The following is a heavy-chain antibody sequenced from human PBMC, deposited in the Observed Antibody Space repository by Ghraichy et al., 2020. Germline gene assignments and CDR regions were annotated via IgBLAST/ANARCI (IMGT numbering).Heavy chain of an antibody. D-gene: IGHD2-21*01. J-gene: IGHJ4*02. CDR2: IYYSGST. CDR3: ARDGEAGADY. Sequence: SETLSLTCTVSGGSISSSSYYWGWIRQPPGKGLEWIGSIYYSGSTYYNPSLKSRVTISVDTSKNQFSLKLSSVTAADTAVYYCARDGEAGADYWGQGTLVTVSS. V-gene: IGHV4-39*07. CDR1: GGSISSSSYY.